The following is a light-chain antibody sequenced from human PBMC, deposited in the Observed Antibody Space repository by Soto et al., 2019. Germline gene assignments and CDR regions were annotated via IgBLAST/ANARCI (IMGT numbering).Light chain of an antibody. Sequence: QSVLTQPPSVSGAPGQRVTISCTGSSSNIGAGYHVHWYQHLPGTAPKLLICGNNNRPSGVPDRFSASTSGTSASLAITELQAEDEADYYCQSYDSSLSGYVVFGGGTKVTVL. V-gene: IGLV1-40*01. CDR3: QSYDSSLSGYVV. J-gene: IGLJ2*01. CDR2: GNN. CDR1: SSNIGAGYH.